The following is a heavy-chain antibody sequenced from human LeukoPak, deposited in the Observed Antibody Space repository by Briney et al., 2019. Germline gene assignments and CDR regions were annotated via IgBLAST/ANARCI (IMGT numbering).Heavy chain of an antibody. CDR3: ARDFSSGSYYGDYYFDY. CDR2: ITDSSSSM. J-gene: IGHJ4*02. CDR1: GFTFSSYT. Sequence: GGSLRLSCAASGFTFSSYTMNWVRQAPGKGLEWVSSITDSSSSMYYADSVKGRFTISRDNAKNSLYLQMNSLRAEDTAVYYCARDFSSGSYYGDYYFDYWGQGTLVTVSS. V-gene: IGHV3-21*01. D-gene: IGHD1-26*01.